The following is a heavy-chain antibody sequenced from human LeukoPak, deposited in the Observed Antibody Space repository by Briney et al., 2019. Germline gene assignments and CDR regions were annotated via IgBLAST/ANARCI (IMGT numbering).Heavy chain of an antibody. D-gene: IGHD3-3*01. V-gene: IGHV1-18*01. CDR1: GYTFTSYG. CDR3: ARDRTVFGAAQSAFDI. Sequence: GASVKVSCKASGYTFTSYGISWVRQAPGQGLEWMGWISAYNGNTNYAQKLQCRVTMTTDTSTSTAYMELRSLRSDDTAVYYWARDRTVFGAAQSAFDIWGQGTMVTVSS. J-gene: IGHJ3*02. CDR2: ISAYNGNT.